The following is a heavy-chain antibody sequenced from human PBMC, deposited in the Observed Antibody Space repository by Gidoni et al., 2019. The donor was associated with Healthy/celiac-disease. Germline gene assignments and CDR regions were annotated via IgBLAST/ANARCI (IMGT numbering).Heavy chain of an antibody. CDR2: IYPGDSDT. CDR1: GYSFTSYW. V-gene: IGHV5-51*01. D-gene: IGHD2-21*02. J-gene: IGHJ4*02. CDR3: ARVNAPYCGGDCYSGSFDY. Sequence: EVQLVQSGAEVKKPGESLKISCKGSGYSFTSYWIGWVRQMPGKGLEWMGIIYPGDSDTRYSPSFQGQVTISADKSISTAYLQWSSLKASDTAMYYCARVNAPYCGGDCYSGSFDYWGQGTLVTVSS.